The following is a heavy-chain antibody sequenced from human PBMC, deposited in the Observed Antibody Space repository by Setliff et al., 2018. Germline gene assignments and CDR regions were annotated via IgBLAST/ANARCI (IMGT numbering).Heavy chain of an antibody. CDR3: AKDRGGNWNDFYYYYGMDV. V-gene: IGHV4-34*01. J-gene: IGHJ6*02. D-gene: IGHD1-1*01. CDR1: GGSFSDHF. Sequence: TLTLTCTVYGGSFSDHFWSWIRQPPGKGLEWIGEINHSGSTNYNPSLKSRVTISVDTSKNQFSLKLSSVTAADTAVYYCAKDRGGNWNDFYYYYGMDVWGQGTTVTVS. CDR2: INHSGST.